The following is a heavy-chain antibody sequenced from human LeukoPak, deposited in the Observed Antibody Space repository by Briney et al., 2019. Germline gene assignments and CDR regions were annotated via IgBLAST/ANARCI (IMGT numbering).Heavy chain of an antibody. CDR1: GFTFSSYW. V-gene: IGHV3-7*01. CDR3: ARDTGGGYSCYDC. D-gene: IGHD5-18*01. Sequence: GGSLRLSCAASGFTFSSYWMTWIRQAPGKGLEWVANIKPDGSEKYYVDSVKGRFTISRDNAKNSLYLQMNSLRAEDTAVYYCARDTGGGYSCYDCWGQGTLVTVSS. CDR2: IKPDGSEK. J-gene: IGHJ4*02.